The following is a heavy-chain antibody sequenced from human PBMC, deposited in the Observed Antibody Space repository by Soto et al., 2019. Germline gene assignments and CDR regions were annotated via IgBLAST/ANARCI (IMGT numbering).Heavy chain of an antibody. J-gene: IGHJ4*02. D-gene: IGHD3-10*01. CDR2: IYASGAT. V-gene: IGHV4-59*01. CDR1: GGSISTYY. CDR3: ARSHSFDGSIYHYYFDF. Sequence: KPSETLSLTCAVSGGSISTYYWSWIRQPPGGTLEWIGYIYASGATTYNPPLESRVTMSVDMPNNEFSLELTSLTAADTAVYYCARSHSFDGSIYHYYFDFWGQGTLVTVSS.